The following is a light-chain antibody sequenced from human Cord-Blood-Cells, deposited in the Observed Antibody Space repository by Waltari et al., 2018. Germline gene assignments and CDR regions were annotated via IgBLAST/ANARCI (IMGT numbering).Light chain of an antibody. CDR1: KSISSY. Sequence: DTQMTQSPSSLSASVGDRVTITCRESKSISSYLNWYQQKPGKAPKLLIYAASSLQSGVPSRFSGSGSGTDFTLTISSLQREDFATYYCQQSYSTPLTFGGGTKVEIK. V-gene: IGKV1-39*01. CDR2: AAS. CDR3: QQSYSTPLT. J-gene: IGKJ4*01.